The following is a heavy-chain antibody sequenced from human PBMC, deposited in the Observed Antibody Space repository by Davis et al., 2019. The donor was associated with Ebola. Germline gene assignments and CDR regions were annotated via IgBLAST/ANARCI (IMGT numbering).Heavy chain of an antibody. D-gene: IGHD5-12*01. Sequence: MPGGSLRLSCTVSGGSISSYYWSWIRQPPGKGLEWIGYIYYSGSTNYNPSLKSRVTISVDTSKNQFSLKLSSVTAADTAVHYCARCGYSGYDLPKTWGQGTLVTVSS. J-gene: IGHJ4*02. V-gene: IGHV4-59*12. CDR2: IYYSGST. CDR1: GGSISSYY. CDR3: ARCGYSGYDLPKT.